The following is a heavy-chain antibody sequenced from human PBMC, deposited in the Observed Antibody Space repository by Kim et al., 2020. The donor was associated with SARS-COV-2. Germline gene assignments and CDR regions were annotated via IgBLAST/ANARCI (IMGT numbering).Heavy chain of an antibody. CDR3: AKHLSTGNFDY. J-gene: IGHJ4*02. Sequence: YYADSVKGRFTISRANSKNTLYLQMSSLRAEDTAIYYCAKHLSTGNFDYWGQGTLVTVSS. V-gene: IGHV3-23*01. D-gene: IGHD1-1*01.